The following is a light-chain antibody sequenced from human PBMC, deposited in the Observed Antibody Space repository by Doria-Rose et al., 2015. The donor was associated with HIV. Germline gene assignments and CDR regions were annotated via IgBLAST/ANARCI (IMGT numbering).Light chain of an antibody. CDR2: DGS. Sequence: VLTQPPGTLSLSPGERATLSCRASQSFSSTYLAWYQQRPGQAPSLLIYDGSTSATGIPDRFSASGSGTDFTLTINRLEPEDFALYYCHQYGTSWTFGQGTKVEI. J-gene: IGKJ1*01. V-gene: IGKV3-20*01. CDR1: QSFSSTY. CDR3: HQYGTSWT.